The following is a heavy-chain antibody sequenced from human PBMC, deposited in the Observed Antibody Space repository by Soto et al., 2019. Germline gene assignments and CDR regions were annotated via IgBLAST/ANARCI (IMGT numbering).Heavy chain of an antibody. J-gene: IGHJ4*02. CDR1: GGTFPSSG. D-gene: IGHD3-10*01. V-gene: IGHV1-18*01. CDR3: ARDTSRHEGYYYGSGSYSDY. CDR2: ISAYNGNT. Sequence: ASVKVSCKASGGTFPSSGISWVRQAPGQGLEWMGWISAYNGNTNYAQKLQGRVTMTTDTSTSTAYMELRSLRSDDTAVYYCARDTSRHEGYYYGSGSYSDYWGQGTLVTVSS.